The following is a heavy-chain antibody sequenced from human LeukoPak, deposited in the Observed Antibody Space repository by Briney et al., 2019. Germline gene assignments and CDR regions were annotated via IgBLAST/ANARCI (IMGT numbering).Heavy chain of an antibody. CDR3: ARDYADYVGYFFFDY. CDR2: ISGGGGTT. V-gene: IGHV3-23*01. CDR1: GFTFNNYA. D-gene: IGHD4-17*01. Sequence: PGGSLRLSCAASGFTFNNYAMNWVRQAPGKGLEWVSSISGGGGTTYYADSAKGRFTISRDNSQSTLYLQMNSLRAEDTAVYYCARDYADYVGYFFFDYWGQGTLVTVSS. J-gene: IGHJ4*02.